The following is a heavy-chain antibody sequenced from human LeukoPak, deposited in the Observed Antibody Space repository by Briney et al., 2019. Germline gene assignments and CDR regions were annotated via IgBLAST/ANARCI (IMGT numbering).Heavy chain of an antibody. CDR2: INHSGST. D-gene: IGHD2-15*01. J-gene: IGHJ4*02. CDR1: GGSFSGYY. CDR3: VRDGRFCSGASCSDSF. Sequence: KPSETLSLTCAVYGGSFSGYYWSWIRQPPGKGLEWIGEINHSGSTNYNPSLKSRVTISVDTSENQFSLNLRSVTAADTAVYYCVRDGRFCSGASCSDSFWGQGTLVTVSS. V-gene: IGHV4-34*01.